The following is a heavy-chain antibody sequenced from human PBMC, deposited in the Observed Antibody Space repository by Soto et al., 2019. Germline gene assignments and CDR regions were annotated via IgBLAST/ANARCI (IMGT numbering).Heavy chain of an antibody. J-gene: IGHJ4*02. CDR1: GGSFSGYY. D-gene: IGHD3-3*01. V-gene: IGHV4-34*01. Sequence: SETLSLTCAVYGGSFSGYYWSWIRQPPGKGLEWIGEINHSGSTNYNPSLKSRVTISVDTSKNQFSLKLSSVTAADTAVYYCARGRDYDFWSGYYSFDYWGQGTLVTVSS. CDR2: INHSGST. CDR3: ARGRDYDFWSGYYSFDY.